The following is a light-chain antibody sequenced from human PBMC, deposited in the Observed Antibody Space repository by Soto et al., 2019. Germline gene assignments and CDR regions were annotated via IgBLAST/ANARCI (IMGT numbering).Light chain of an antibody. CDR3: RSYAGSNKSV. CDR2: EVS. J-gene: IGLJ2*01. Sequence: QSALTQPPSASGSPGQSVTISCTGTSSDVGGYNYVSWYQQHPGKAPKLMIYEVSKRPSGVPDRFSGSKSGNTASLTVSGLQAEDEADYYCRSYAGSNKSVFGGGTQLTVL. CDR1: SSDVGGYNY. V-gene: IGLV2-8*01.